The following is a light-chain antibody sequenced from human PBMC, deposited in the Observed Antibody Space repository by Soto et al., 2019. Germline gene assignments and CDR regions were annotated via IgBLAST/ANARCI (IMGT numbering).Light chain of an antibody. Sequence: DIQMTQSPSSLSASVGDRVTITCRASQGISNYLAWYQQKPGKVPKLLIYAASTLQSGVPSRFSGSGSGTDFTLTISSLQPEDVATYYCQKYNSARVFGGGTKVEIK. V-gene: IGKV1-27*01. CDR2: AAS. J-gene: IGKJ4*01. CDR3: QKYNSARV. CDR1: QGISNY.